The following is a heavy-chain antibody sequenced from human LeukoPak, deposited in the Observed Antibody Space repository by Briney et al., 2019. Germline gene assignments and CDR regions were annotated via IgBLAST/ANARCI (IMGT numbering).Heavy chain of an antibody. Sequence: ASVKVSCKASGYTFTSYYIHWVRQAPGQGLEWMGLINPSGGSTNYAQKFQGRVTMTRDTSTSTVYMELSSLRSEDTAVYYCARPSQVGQDTGGYFDYWGQGILVTVSS. CDR1: GYTFTSYY. V-gene: IGHV1-46*01. CDR3: ARPSQVGQDTGGYFDY. D-gene: IGHD2-8*02. CDR2: INPSGGST. J-gene: IGHJ4*02.